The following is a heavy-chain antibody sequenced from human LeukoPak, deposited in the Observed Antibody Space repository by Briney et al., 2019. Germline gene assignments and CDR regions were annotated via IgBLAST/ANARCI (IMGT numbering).Heavy chain of an antibody. Sequence: SVKVSCKASGGTFSSYAISWVRQAPGQGLEWMGGIIPIFGTANYAQKLQGRVTMTTDTSTSTAYMELRSLRSDDTAVYYCARGILGLEIDYWGQGTLVTVSS. D-gene: IGHD1-1*01. J-gene: IGHJ4*02. CDR1: GGTFSSYA. V-gene: IGHV1-69*05. CDR2: IIPIFGTA. CDR3: ARGILGLEIDY.